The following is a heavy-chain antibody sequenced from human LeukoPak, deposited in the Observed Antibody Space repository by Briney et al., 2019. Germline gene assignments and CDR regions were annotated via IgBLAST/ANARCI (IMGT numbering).Heavy chain of an antibody. V-gene: IGHV3-7*01. D-gene: IGHD4-17*01. CDR1: GFTFTTYW. J-gene: IGHJ4*02. Sequence: GGSLRLSCAASGFTFTTYWMGWVRQAPGKGLEWVANIKQDGSEQYYVDSVKGRFTISRDNAKNSLYLELNSLRAEDTAVYFCARRKIDYGDFDYWGQGTLVTVSS. CDR3: ARRKIDYGDFDY. CDR2: IKQDGSEQ.